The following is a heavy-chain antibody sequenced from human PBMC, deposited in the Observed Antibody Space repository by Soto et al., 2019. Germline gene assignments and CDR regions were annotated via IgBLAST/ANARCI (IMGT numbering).Heavy chain of an antibody. J-gene: IGHJ4*02. Sequence: QLQLQESDSGLVKTSETLSLTCTVSGDSVSSGGYSWSWIRQPPGKGLEWIGYIYHSGNAFYRPSLKSRVTIGIDRSKNLFSLKLTSVTAADTAVYYCARVYGDHTGAFHSWGRGTLVTVSS. CDR3: ARVYGDHTGAFHS. V-gene: IGHV4-30-2*01. D-gene: IGHD4-17*01. CDR1: GDSVSSGGYS. CDR2: IYHSGNA.